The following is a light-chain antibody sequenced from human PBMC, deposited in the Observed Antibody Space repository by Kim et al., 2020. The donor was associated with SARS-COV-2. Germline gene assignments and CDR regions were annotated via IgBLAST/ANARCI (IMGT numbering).Light chain of an antibody. Sequence: QSVLTQPPSASGTPGQKVTISCSGSSSNIGDNHVYWYQQFPGTAPKLLIYRNNQRPSGVPDRFSGSKSGTSASLAISGLRSEDEADYYCGTWDDSLSGSWVFGGGTQLTVL. CDR2: RNN. J-gene: IGLJ3*02. CDR1: SSNIGDNH. CDR3: GTWDDSLSGSWV. V-gene: IGLV1-47*01.